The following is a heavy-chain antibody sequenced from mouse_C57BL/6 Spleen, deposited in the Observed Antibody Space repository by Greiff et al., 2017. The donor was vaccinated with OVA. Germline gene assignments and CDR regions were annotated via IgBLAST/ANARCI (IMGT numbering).Heavy chain of an antibody. CDR1: GFTFSSYA. V-gene: IGHV5-4*01. CDR2: ISDGGSYT. Sequence: EVQLVESGGGLVKPGGSLKLSCAASGFTFSSYAMSWVRQTPEKRLEWVATISDGGSYTYYPDNVKGRFTISRDNAKNNLYLQMSHLKSEDTAMYYCAREDVRYVDVWGTGTTVTVSS. J-gene: IGHJ1*03. CDR3: AREDVRYVDV.